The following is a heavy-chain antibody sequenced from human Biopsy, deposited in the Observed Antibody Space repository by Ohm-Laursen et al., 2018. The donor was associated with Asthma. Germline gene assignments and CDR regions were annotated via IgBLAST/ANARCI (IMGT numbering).Heavy chain of an antibody. Sequence: SLRLSCAASGFTFSDYYMSWIRQAPGKGLEWISYINGKSNSIEYADSVKGRFTISRDNAKDSLYMKMNSLRAEETAVYYCARDSESSGVDDDLESWGQGTLVTVSS. CDR2: INGKSNSI. J-gene: IGHJ4*02. D-gene: IGHD6-19*01. CDR3: ARDSESSGVDDDLES. CDR1: GFTFSDYY. V-gene: IGHV3-11*01.